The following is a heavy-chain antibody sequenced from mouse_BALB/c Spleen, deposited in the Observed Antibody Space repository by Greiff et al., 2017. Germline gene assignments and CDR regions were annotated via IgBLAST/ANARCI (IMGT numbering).Heavy chain of an antibody. D-gene: IGHD2-4*01. CDR2: ISYSGST. Sequence: EVKLVESGPGLVKPSQSLSLTCTVTGYSITSDYAWNWIRQFPGNKLEWMGYISYSGSTSYNPSLKSRISITRDTSKNQFFLQLNSVTTEDTATYYCAIYDYDGIWFAYWGQGTLVTVSA. V-gene: IGHV3-2*02. J-gene: IGHJ3*01. CDR1: GYSITSDYA. CDR3: AIYDYDGIWFAY.